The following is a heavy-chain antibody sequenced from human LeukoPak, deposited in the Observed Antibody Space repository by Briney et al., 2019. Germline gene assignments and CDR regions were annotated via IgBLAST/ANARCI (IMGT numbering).Heavy chain of an antibody. Sequence: ASVTVSYKSSGYTFTFYYMHWVRQAPGQGLEWMGWMNPNSGGTNYAEKVQGRVTMTRDTSISTAYMELSRLRSDDTAVYYCARVQVSGSDAHFDYWGQGTLVTVSS. J-gene: IGHJ4*02. V-gene: IGHV1-2*02. CDR3: ARVQVSGSDAHFDY. D-gene: IGHD1-26*01. CDR2: MNPNSGGT. CDR1: GYTFTFYY.